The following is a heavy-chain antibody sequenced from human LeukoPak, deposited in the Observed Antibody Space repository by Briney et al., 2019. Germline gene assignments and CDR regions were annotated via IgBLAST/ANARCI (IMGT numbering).Heavy chain of an antibody. Sequence: GGSLRLSCAASGFTFSSYSMNWVRQAPGKGLEWVSSISSSSSYIYYADSVKGRFTISRDNAKNSLYLQMNSLRAEDTAVYYCARDLRYYDFWSGSIRAPNWFDPWGQGTLVTVSS. D-gene: IGHD3-3*01. CDR2: ISSSSSYI. J-gene: IGHJ5*02. CDR3: ARDLRYYDFWSGSIRAPNWFDP. V-gene: IGHV3-21*01. CDR1: GFTFSSYS.